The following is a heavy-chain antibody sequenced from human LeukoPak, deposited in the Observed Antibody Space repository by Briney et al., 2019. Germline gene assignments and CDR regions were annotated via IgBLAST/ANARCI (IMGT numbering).Heavy chain of an antibody. D-gene: IGHD4-11*01. CDR2: ISYDESNK. CDR1: GFTFSSYG. J-gene: IGHJ4*02. V-gene: IGHV3-30*18. CDR3: AKSTTVTTQQRGYFDY. Sequence: GGSLRLSCAASGFTFSSYGMHWVRQAPGRGLEWVAVISYDESNKYFADSVKGRFTISRDNPKNTLYLRMNSLRPEDTAVYYCAKSTTVTTQQRGYFDYWGQGTLVTVSS.